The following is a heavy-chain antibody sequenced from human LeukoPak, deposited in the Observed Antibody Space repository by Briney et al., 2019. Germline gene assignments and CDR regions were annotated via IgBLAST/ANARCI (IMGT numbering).Heavy chain of an antibody. CDR3: ARANWGPDY. J-gene: IGHJ4*02. Sequence: GGSLRLSCAASGFIFSNYWMTWVRQAPGKGLEWVANIKQDESAKYYVDSVKGRFTISRDNAKNSLYLQMDSLRAEDTGVYYCARANWGPDYWGQGTLVTVSS. D-gene: IGHD7-27*01. V-gene: IGHV3-7*01. CDR1: GFIFSNYW. CDR2: IKQDESAK.